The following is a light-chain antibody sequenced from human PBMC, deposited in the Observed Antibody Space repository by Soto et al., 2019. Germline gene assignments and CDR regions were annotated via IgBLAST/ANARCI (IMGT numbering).Light chain of an antibody. V-gene: IGKV1-9*01. Sequence: DIQLTQSPSFLSASVGDRVTITCRASQGISSNLAWYQQKPGKAPKLLIYAASTLQSGVPSRFSGSGSGTEFTLTISSLQPDDFATYYCQHYNSYSEEFGQGTKVDIK. J-gene: IGKJ1*01. CDR1: QGISSN. CDR2: AAS. CDR3: QHYNSYSEE.